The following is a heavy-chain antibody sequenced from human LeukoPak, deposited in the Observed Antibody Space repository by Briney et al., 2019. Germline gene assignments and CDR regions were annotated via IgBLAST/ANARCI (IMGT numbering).Heavy chain of an antibody. CDR2: ITSGSSPI. D-gene: IGHD4-17*01. Sequence: GGSLRLSCAASGFTFRSYSMNWVRQAPGKGLEWVSYITSGSSPIYCADSVKGRFIISRDNAKHCLYLLMNSLRYEDTAVYYCARRAYGDDSFDYWGQGTLVTVSS. V-gene: IGHV3-48*02. CDR1: GFTFRSYS. CDR3: ARRAYGDDSFDY. J-gene: IGHJ4*02.